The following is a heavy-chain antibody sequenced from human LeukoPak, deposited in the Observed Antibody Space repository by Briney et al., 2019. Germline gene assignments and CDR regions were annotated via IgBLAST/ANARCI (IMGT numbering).Heavy chain of an antibody. V-gene: IGHV5-51*01. CDR2: IFPGDSET. CDR1: GYSFTTYW. CDR3: ATSESQTRFDY. J-gene: IGHJ4*02. D-gene: IGHD1/OR15-1a*01. Sequence: GESLKISCKGSGYSFTTYWIGWVRQLPGKGLEWMGIIFPGDSETIYSPSFQGQVTISADKYISTAYLQWRSLKASDTAMYYCATSESQTRFDYWGQGTLVTASS.